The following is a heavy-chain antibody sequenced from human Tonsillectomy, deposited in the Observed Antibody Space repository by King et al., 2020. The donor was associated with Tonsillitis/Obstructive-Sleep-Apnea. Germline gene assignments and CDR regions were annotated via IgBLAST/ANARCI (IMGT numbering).Heavy chain of an antibody. J-gene: IGHJ4*02. CDR2: IWYDGINK. CDR1: GFTFSGYG. D-gene: IGHD3-16*02. CDR3: ARSYYDYIWGSYRYLPLDY. V-gene: IGHV3-33*01. Sequence: HVQLVESGGGVVQPGRSLRLSCAASGFTFSGYGMHWVRQAPGKGLEWVAVIWYDGINKYYADSVKGRFTISRDNSKNTLYLQMNSLRAEDTAVYYCARSYYDYIWGSYRYLPLDYWGQGTLVTVSS.